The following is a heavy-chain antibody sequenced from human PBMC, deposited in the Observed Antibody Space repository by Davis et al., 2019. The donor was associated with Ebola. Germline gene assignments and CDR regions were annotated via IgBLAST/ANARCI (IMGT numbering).Heavy chain of an antibody. Sequence: GGSLRLSCRGSGFIFNSYSMTWVRQAQGKGLEWVSGIRESDKTKHYEESVKGRFTISRDYALNTVYLEMTNLRVEDTALYYWAKGTSEAYGLDVWGQGTTVTVSS. D-gene: IGHD3-10*01. J-gene: IGHJ6*02. V-gene: IGHV3-23*01. CDR1: GFIFNSYS. CDR2: IRESDKTK. CDR3: AKGTSEAYGLDV.